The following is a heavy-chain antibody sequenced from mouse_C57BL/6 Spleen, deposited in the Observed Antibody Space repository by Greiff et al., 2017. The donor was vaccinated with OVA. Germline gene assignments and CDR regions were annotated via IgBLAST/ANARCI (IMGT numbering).Heavy chain of an antibody. CDR2: IYPGSGST. CDR3: ARGDYYGSNWYFDV. J-gene: IGHJ1*03. Sequence: QVQLQQPGAELVKPGASVKMSCKASGYTFTSYWITWVKQRPGQGLEWIGDIYPGSGSTNYNEKLKSKATLTVDTSSSTAYMQLSSLTSEDSAVYYCARGDYYGSNWYFDVWGTGTTVTVSS. V-gene: IGHV1-55*01. D-gene: IGHD1-1*01. CDR1: GYTFTSYW.